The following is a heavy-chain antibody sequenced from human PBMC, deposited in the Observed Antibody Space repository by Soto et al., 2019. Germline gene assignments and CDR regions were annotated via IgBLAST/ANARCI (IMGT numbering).Heavy chain of an antibody. CDR3: ARGSYDFWSGYYPFDY. CDR2: ISAYNGNT. V-gene: IGHV1-18*01. D-gene: IGHD3-3*01. Sequence: ASVKVSCKASGYTFTSYAMHWVRQAPGQGLEWMGWISAYNGNTNYAQKLQGRVTMTTDTSTSTAYMELRSLRSDDTAVYYCARGSYDFWSGYYPFDYWGQGTLVTVSS. CDR1: GYTFTSYA. J-gene: IGHJ4*02.